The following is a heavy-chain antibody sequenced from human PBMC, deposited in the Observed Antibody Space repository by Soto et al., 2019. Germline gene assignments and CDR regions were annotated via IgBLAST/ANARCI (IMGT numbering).Heavy chain of an antibody. CDR2: ISGSGGST. J-gene: IGHJ3*02. CDR1: GFTFSSYA. CDR3: AKDRYDILTGYTAFDI. D-gene: IGHD3-9*01. Sequence: GGSLILSCASSGFTFSSYAMSWVRQAPGKGLEWVSAISGSGGSTYYADSVKGRFTISRDNSKNTLYLQMNSLRAEDTAVYYCAKDRYDILTGYTAFDIWGQGTMVTVSS. V-gene: IGHV3-23*01.